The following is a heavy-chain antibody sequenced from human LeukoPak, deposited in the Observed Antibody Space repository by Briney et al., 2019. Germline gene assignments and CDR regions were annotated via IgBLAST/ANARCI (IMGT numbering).Heavy chain of an antibody. Sequence: GASVKVSCKGAGYTFTSYDFSWVRQAPGQGLEWIGWISAYSGNKKYGQRFQDRLTMTTDASTSTSYMELRSLGSDDTAVYYCARDVGSGDGHNLDSWGHGTLVIVSS. D-gene: IGHD5-24*01. CDR2: ISAYSGNK. CDR1: GYTFTSYD. V-gene: IGHV1-18*01. CDR3: ARDVGSGDGHNLDS. J-gene: IGHJ5*01.